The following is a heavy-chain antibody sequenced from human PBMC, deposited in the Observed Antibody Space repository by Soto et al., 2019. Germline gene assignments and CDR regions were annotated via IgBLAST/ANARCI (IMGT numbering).Heavy chain of an antibody. J-gene: IGHJ4*02. CDR1: GLSFRSYA. Sequence: PGGCMGLCCASSGLSFRSYAMSWVRQAPGKGLEWVSAISGSGGSTYYADSVKGRFTISRDNSKNTLYLQMNSLRAEDTAVYYCAKGAAAALVPLDYSGQGPLVTVSS. V-gene: IGHV3-23*01. CDR3: AKGAAAALVPLDY. D-gene: IGHD6-13*01. CDR2: ISGSGGST.